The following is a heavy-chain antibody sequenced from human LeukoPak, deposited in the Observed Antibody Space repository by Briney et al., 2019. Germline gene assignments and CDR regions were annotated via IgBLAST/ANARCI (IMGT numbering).Heavy chain of an antibody. CDR2: INAGNGNT. D-gene: IGHD3-10*01. J-gene: IGHJ4*02. CDR1: GYTFTSYA. CDR3: ARSPMVRGVIHFDY. Sequence: ASVKVSCKASGYTFTSYAMHWVRQAPGQRLEWMGWINAGNGNTKYSQKFQGRVTITRDTSASTAYMELSSLRSEDTAVYYCARSPMVRGVIHFDYWGQGTLVTVSS. V-gene: IGHV1-3*01.